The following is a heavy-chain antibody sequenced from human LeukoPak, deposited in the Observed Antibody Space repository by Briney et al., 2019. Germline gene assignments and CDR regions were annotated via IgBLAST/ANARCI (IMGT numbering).Heavy chain of an antibody. CDR3: ARDRLTGRYGMDV. CDR2: IYYSGST. J-gene: IGHJ6*02. V-gene: IGHV4-59*01. Sequence: PSETLSLTCTVSGGSISSYYWTWIRQPPGKGLEWIGYIYYSGSTNYNPSLKSRVTISVDTSKNQFSLKLNSVTAADTAVYYCARDRLTGRYGMDVWGQGATVTVSS. D-gene: IGHD3-9*01. CDR1: GGSISSYY.